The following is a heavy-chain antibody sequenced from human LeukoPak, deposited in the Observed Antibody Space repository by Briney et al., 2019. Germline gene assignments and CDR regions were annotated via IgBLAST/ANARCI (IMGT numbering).Heavy chain of an antibody. D-gene: IGHD2-21*02. J-gene: IGHJ4*02. CDR3: ARVRSRWLVTAIDY. Sequence: SETLSLTCTVSGGSISSSGYYWSWIRQPPGKGLEWIGEINHSGSTNYNPSLKSRVTISVDTSKNQFSLKLSSVTAADTAVYYCARVRSRWLVTAIDYWGQGTLVTVSS. V-gene: IGHV4-39*07. CDR2: INHSGST. CDR1: GGSISSSGYY.